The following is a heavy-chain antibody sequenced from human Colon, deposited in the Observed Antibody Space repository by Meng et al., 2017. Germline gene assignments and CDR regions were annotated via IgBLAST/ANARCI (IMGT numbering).Heavy chain of an antibody. V-gene: IGHV4-34*01. J-gene: IGHJ6*02. CDR3: ARGPPRDLNYYYYGMDV. Sequence: GSLRLSCAVYGESFSGYYWSWIRQPPGKGLEWIGEINHSGSTNYNPSLKSRVTISVDTSKNQFSLKLSSVTAADTAVYYCARGPPRDLNYYYYGMDVWGQGTTVTVSS. D-gene: IGHD1-14*01. CDR2: INHSGST. CDR1: GESFSGYY.